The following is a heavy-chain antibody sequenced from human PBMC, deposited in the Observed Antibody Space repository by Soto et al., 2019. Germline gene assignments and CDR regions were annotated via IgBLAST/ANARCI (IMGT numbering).Heavy chain of an antibody. D-gene: IGHD5-18*01. CDR3: ARNTAMVRGYYYYGMDV. CDR2: IYYSGST. V-gene: IGHV4-31*03. CDR1: GGSISSGGYY. Sequence: TSETLSLTCTVSGGSISSGGYYWSWIRQHPWKGLEWIGYIYYSGSTYYNPSLKSRVTISVDTSKNQFSLKLSSVTAADTAVYYCARNTAMVRGYYYYGMDVWGQGTTVTVS. J-gene: IGHJ6*02.